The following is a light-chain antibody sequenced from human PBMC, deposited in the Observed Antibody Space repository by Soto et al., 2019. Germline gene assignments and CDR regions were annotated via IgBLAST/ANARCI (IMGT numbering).Light chain of an antibody. V-gene: IGKV3-15*01. CDR3: QQYNNWPVT. CDR1: QSVSSN. Sequence: EIVLTQSPATLSVSPGERATLSCRASQSVSSNLAWYQQKPGQAPRFLIYGASARATGIPTRFSGSGSGTEFTLTISSLQSEDFAVYFCQQYNNWPVTFGQGTKVDIK. CDR2: GAS. J-gene: IGKJ1*01.